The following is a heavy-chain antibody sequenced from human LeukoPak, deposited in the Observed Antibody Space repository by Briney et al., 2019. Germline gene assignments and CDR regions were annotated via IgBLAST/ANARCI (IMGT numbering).Heavy chain of an antibody. J-gene: IGHJ6*03. Sequence: PSETLSLTCTVSGGSISSSSYYWGWIRQPPGKGLEWIGSIYHSGSTYYNPSLKSRVTISVDTSKNQFSLKLSSVTAADTAVYYCARQFGVVIQRVYYYYYMDVWGKGTTVTVSS. CDR2: IYHSGST. D-gene: IGHD3-3*01. V-gene: IGHV4-39*01. CDR3: ARQFGVVIQRVYYYYYMDV. CDR1: GGSISSSSYY.